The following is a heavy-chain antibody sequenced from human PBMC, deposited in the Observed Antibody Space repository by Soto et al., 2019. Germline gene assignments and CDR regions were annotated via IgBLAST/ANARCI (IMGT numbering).Heavy chain of an antibody. CDR1: GGTFSSYA. V-gene: IGHV1-69*13. D-gene: IGHD1-26*01. Sequence: SVKVSCKASGGTFSSYAISWVRQAPGQGLEWMGGIIPIFGTANYAQKFQGRVTITADESTSTAYMELSSLRSEDTAVYYCARDTDEVGDRYYYYYYGMDVWGQGTTVTVSS. CDR3: ARDTDEVGDRYYYYYYGMDV. CDR2: IIPIFGTA. J-gene: IGHJ6*02.